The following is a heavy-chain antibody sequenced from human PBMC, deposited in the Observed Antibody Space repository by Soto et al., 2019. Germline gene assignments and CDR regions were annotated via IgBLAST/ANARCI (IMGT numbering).Heavy chain of an antibody. V-gene: IGHV3-23*01. CDR1: GFTFSSYA. Sequence: PGGSLRLSCAASGFTFSSYAMSWVRQAPGKGLEWVSAISASGGSTYYADSVKGRFTISRDNSKNTLFLQMNSLRAEDTAVYYCAKDRINYYDSSGYLLRRGFDSWGQGTLVTVS. CDR2: ISASGGST. J-gene: IGHJ4*02. CDR3: AKDRINYYDSSGYLLRRGFDS. D-gene: IGHD3-22*01.